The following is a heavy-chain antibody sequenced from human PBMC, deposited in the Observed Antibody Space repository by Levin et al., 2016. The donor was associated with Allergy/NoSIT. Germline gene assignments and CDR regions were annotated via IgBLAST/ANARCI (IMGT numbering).Heavy chain of an antibody. Sequence: WIRQPPGKGLEWIGYIYYSGSTNYNPSLKSRVTISVDTSKNQFSLKLSSVTAADTAVYYCARDLGRGVLWFGGPHYGMDVWGQGTTVTVSS. D-gene: IGHD3-10*01. CDR2: IYYSGST. CDR3: ARDLGRGVLWFGGPHYGMDV. J-gene: IGHJ6*02. V-gene: IGHV4-59*01.